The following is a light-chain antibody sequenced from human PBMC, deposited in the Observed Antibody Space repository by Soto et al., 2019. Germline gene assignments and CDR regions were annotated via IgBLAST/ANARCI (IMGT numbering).Light chain of an antibody. Sequence: DIVLTQSPGTLSLSPGERATLSCRASQSVSSSYLAWYQQKPGQAPRLLIYGASSRDTGIPDRFSGSGSGTEFTLTISSLQPEDFAVYYCQQYSSSPGTFGEGTKVEIK. CDR1: QSVSSSY. CDR3: QQYSSSPGT. CDR2: GAS. V-gene: IGKV3-20*01. J-gene: IGKJ4*01.